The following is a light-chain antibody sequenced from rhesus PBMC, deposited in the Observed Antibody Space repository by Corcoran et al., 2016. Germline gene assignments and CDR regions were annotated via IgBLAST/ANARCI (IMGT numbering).Light chain of an antibody. CDR3: QQYSNWPLT. Sequence: EIVLTQSPATLSLSPGERATLSCRASQSVTSSLAWYQQQPEPAPRLLIYGASSRATGIPDRFSGRGSGTAFTLPVSSLGSEDFAVYYCQQYSNWPLTFGGGTKVEIK. CDR2: GAS. V-gene: IGKV3-42*03. CDR1: QSVTSS. J-gene: IGKJ4*01.